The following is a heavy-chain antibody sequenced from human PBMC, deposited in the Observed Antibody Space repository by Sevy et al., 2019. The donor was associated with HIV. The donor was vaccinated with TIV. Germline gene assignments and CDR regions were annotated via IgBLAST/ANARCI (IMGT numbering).Heavy chain of an antibody. CDR3: ARGPPAAARYDAFDI. D-gene: IGHD6-13*01. CDR1: GGSFSGYY. Sequence: SETLSLTCAVYGGSFSGYYWSWIRQPPGKGLEWIGEINHSGSTNYNPSLKSRVTISVDTSMNQFSLKLSSVTAADTAVYYCARGPPAAARYDAFDIWGQGTMVTVSS. J-gene: IGHJ3*02. V-gene: IGHV4-34*01. CDR2: INHSGST.